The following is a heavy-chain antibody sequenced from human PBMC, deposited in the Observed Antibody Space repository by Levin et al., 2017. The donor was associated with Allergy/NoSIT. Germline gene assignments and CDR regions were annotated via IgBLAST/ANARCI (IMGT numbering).Heavy chain of an antibody. CDR1: GFTFSTYA. CDR2: ISAGGGNT. J-gene: IGHJ4*02. D-gene: IGHD2-21*01. Sequence: GGSLRLSCAASGFTFSTYAMSWVRQAPGKGLEWVSVISAGGGNTHYAESVKGRFTISRDNAKDTLYLEMNSLTAEDTAVYYCAKAVSIAETESDHWGQGALVTVSS. V-gene: IGHV3-23*01. CDR3: AKAVSIAETESDH.